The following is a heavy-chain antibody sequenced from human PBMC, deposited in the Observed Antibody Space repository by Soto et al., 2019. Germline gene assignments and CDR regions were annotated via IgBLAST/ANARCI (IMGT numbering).Heavy chain of an antibody. V-gene: IGHV4-38-2*01. J-gene: IGHJ6*02. CDR1: GESISSGYY. CDR3: ARLRGYCSSTSCIYYYYYGMDV. D-gene: IGHD2-2*01. Sequence: SETLSLTCVFSGESISSGYYWAWIRQPPGKGLEWIGSIYHSGTTYYNPSLQSRVTISVDTSKNQFSLRLSSVTAADSAVYYCARLRGYCSSTSCIYYYYYGMDVWGQGTTVTVSS. CDR2: IYHSGTT.